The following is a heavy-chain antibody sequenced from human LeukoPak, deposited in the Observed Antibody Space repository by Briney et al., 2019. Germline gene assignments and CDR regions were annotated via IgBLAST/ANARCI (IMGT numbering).Heavy chain of an antibody. D-gene: IGHD3-10*01. V-gene: IGHV2-70*11. CDR1: WFSLSTSGMC. Sequence: ESGPTLVNPTQTLTLTCTFSWFSLSTSGMCVSCIRQPSGMALEWLARIDWDNDKYYSTSLKTRLTISKDTSKNQVVLTMTNMDPVDTATYYCARSITMVRGVIEYYGMDVWGQGTTVTVSS. J-gene: IGHJ6*02. CDR3: ARSITMVRGVIEYYGMDV. CDR2: IDWDNDK.